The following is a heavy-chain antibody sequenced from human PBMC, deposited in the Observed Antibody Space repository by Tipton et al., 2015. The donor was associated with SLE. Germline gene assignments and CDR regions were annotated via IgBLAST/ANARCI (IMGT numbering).Heavy chain of an antibody. Sequence: SLRLSCAASGFTFNDYDMHWVRQATGKGLEWVSAIGTAGDTYYPGSVKGRFTISRENAKNSLYLQMNSLRAGDTAVYYCARGVTGTTGYYYYGMDVWGQGTTVTVSS. CDR1: GFTFNDYD. J-gene: IGHJ6*02. V-gene: IGHV3-13*01. CDR2: IGTAGDT. D-gene: IGHD1-7*01. CDR3: ARGVTGTTGYYYYGMDV.